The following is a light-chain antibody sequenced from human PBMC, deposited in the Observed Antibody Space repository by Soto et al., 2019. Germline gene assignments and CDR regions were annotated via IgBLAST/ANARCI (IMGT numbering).Light chain of an antibody. Sequence: EIVMTQSPATLSVSPGERATLSCRASQSVSSNLAWYQQKPGQAPRLLIYGASTRATGIPARFSGSGSGTEFTLTISSLQYADFAVYYCQQYNNWSPWTFGQGTKVEIK. CDR3: QQYNNWSPWT. CDR2: GAS. J-gene: IGKJ1*01. V-gene: IGKV3-15*01. CDR1: QSVSSN.